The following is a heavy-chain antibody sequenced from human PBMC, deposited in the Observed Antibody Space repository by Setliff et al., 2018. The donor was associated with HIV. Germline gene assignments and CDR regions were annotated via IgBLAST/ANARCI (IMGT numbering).Heavy chain of an antibody. CDR2: IIPIFGTA. J-gene: IGHJ6*03. CDR1: GGTFSSYA. D-gene: IGHD3-9*01. Sequence: SVKVSCKASGGTFSSYAISWVRQAPGQGLEWMGGIIPIFGTANYAQKFQGRVTITTDESTSTAYMELSNLRSDDTAVYYCARDYRTTDILSSGYMDVWGKGTTVTVSS. V-gene: IGHV1-69*05. CDR3: ARDYRTTDILSSGYMDV.